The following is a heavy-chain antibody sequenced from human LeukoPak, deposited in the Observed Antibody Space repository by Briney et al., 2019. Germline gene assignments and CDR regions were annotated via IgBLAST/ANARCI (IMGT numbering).Heavy chain of an antibody. J-gene: IGHJ6*02. CDR1: GFTFSRHW. D-gene: IGHD4-17*01. CDR3: ARGSSAPGDYTMAV. Sequence: GGSLRLSCAASGFTFSRHWMHWVRQAPGKGLVWVSRSNADESTTGYADSVKGRFTISRDNAKNTLYLHMNSLRAEDTAVYYCARGSSAPGDYTMAVWGQGTTVTVSS. V-gene: IGHV3-74*01. CDR2: SNADESTT.